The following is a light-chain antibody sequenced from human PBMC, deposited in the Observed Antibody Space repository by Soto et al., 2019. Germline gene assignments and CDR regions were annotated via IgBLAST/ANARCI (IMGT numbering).Light chain of an antibody. CDR1: SSNIGTYT. CDR3: AAWDDSLNGWV. CDR2: TNI. J-gene: IGLJ3*02. Sequence: QSVLTQPPSAYGTPGQGVTISCSGSSSNIGTYTVNWYQQLPGTAPKLLIHTNIQRPSGVPDRFSGSRSGTSASLAISGLQFEDEADYYCAAWDDSLNGWVFGGGTKVTVL. V-gene: IGLV1-44*01.